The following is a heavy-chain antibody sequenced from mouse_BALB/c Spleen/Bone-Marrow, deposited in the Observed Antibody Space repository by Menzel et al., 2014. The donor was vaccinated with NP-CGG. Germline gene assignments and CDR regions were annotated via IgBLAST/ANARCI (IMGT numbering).Heavy chain of an antibody. D-gene: IGHD4-1*01. CDR1: GFNIKDTY. CDR3: ARAGRGRYFDV. J-gene: IGHJ1*01. Sequence: EVKLQESGAELVKPGASVKLPCTASGFNIKDTYMHWVKQRPEQGLEWIGRIDPANGNTKYDPKFQGKATITADTSSNTTYLQLRSLTSEDTAVYYCARAGRGRYFDVWGAGTTVTVSS. V-gene: IGHV14-3*02. CDR2: IDPANGNT.